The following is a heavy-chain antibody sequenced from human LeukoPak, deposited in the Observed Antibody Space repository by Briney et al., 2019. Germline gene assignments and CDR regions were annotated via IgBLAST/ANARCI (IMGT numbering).Heavy chain of an antibody. Sequence: ASVKVSCKASEYTFTGHYIHWVRQAPGQGLEWMGWINPNSGGTNYAQKFQGRVTMTRDTSISTAYMELSRLRSDDTAVYYCARTATPGRWLQFSDYFDYWGQGTLVTVSS. CDR2: INPNSGGT. CDR1: EYTFTGHY. D-gene: IGHD5-24*01. J-gene: IGHJ4*02. CDR3: ARTATPGRWLQFSDYFDY. V-gene: IGHV1-2*02.